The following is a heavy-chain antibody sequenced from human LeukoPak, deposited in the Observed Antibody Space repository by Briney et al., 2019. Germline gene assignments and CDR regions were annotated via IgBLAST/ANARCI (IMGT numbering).Heavy chain of an antibody. Sequence: PSQTLSLTCAVSGGSISSGGYSWSWIRQPPGKGLEWIGYIYRSGSTYYNPSLKSRVTISVDRSKNQFSLKLSSVTAADTAVYYCARGRDIVVVPAAIPWFDPWGQGTLVTVSS. J-gene: IGHJ5*02. V-gene: IGHV4-30-2*01. CDR3: ARGRDIVVVPAAIPWFDP. D-gene: IGHD2-2*01. CDR1: GGSISSGGYS. CDR2: IYRSGST.